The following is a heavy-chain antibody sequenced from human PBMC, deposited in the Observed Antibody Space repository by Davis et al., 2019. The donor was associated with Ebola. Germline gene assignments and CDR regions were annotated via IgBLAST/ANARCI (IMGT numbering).Heavy chain of an antibody. CDR1: GGSFSGYY. CDR3: ARADSSGWYFRPDALTRGHYGMDV. V-gene: IGHV4-34*01. J-gene: IGHJ6*02. D-gene: IGHD6-19*01. Sequence: PSETLSLTCAVYGGSFSGYYWSWIRQPPGKGLEWIGEINHSGSTNYNPSLKSRVTISVDTSKNQFSLKLSSVTAADTAVYYCARADSSGWYFRPDALTRGHYGMDVWGQGTTVTVSS. CDR2: INHSGST.